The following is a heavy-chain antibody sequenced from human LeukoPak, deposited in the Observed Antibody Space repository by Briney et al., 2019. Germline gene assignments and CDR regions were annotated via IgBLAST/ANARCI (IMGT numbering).Heavy chain of an antibody. Sequence: GGSLRLSCAASGFTFSSYWMRWVRQAPGKGLEWVANIKQDGSEKYYVDSVKGRFTISRDNAKNSLYLQINSLRAEDTAVYYCARERQQLVLGYYYYYMDVWGKGTTVTVSS. J-gene: IGHJ6*03. CDR1: GFTFSSYW. V-gene: IGHV3-7*01. CDR2: IKQDGSEK. D-gene: IGHD6-13*01. CDR3: ARERQQLVLGYYYYYMDV.